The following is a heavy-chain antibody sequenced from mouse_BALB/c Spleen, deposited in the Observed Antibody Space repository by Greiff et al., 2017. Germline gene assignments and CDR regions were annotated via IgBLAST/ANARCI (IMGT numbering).Heavy chain of an antibody. CDR2: ISSGSSTI. CDR3: ARAGGYEHFDY. J-gene: IGHJ2*01. CDR1: GFTFSSFG. V-gene: IGHV5-17*02. Sequence: EVQLVESGGGLVQPGGSRKLSCAASGFTFSSFGMHWVRQAPEKGLEWVAYISSGSSTIYYADTVKGRFTISRDNPKNTLFLQMTSLRSEDTAMYYCARAGGYEHFDYWGQGTTLTVSA. D-gene: IGHD2-2*01.